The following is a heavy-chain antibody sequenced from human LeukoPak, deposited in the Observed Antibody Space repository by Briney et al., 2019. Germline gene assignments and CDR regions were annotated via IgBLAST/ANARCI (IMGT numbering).Heavy chain of an antibody. Sequence: SETLSLTCAVYGGPFSGYYWSWIRQPPGKGLEWIGEINHSGSTNYNPSLKSRVTISVDTSKNQFSLKLSSVTAADTAVYYCARATAPPLVLLLPQTRFDPWGQGTLVTVSS. CDR3: ARATAPPLVLLLPQTRFDP. CDR1: GGPFSGYY. V-gene: IGHV4-34*01. J-gene: IGHJ5*02. D-gene: IGHD3-10*01. CDR2: INHSGST.